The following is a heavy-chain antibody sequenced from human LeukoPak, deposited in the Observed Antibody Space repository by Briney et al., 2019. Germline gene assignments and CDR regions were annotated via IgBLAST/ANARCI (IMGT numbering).Heavy chain of an antibody. CDR2: INSDGSST. Sequence: PGGSLRLSCAASGFTFSSYWMHWVRQAPGKGLVWVSRINSDGSSTSYADSVKGRFTISRDNAKNTLYLQMNSLRAEDTAVYYCARAEGIAAAGRRNYYYYYMDVWGKGTTVTVSS. CDR3: ARAEGIAAAGRRNYYYYYMDV. CDR1: GFTFSSYW. J-gene: IGHJ6*03. V-gene: IGHV3-74*01. D-gene: IGHD6-13*01.